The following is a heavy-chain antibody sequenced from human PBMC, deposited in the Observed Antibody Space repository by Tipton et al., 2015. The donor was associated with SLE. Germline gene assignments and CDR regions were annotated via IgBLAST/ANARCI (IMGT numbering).Heavy chain of an antibody. V-gene: IGHV3-23*01. D-gene: IGHD3-10*01. CDR2: ISGSGGST. CDR1: GFTFSSYA. Sequence: SLRLSCAASGFTFSSYAMSWVRQAPGKGLEWVSAISGSGGSTYYADSVKGRFTISRDNSKNTLYLQMNSLGAEDTAVYYCAKDLLLWFGETVDYWGQGPLVPVAS. CDR3: AKDLLLWFGETVDY. J-gene: IGHJ4*02.